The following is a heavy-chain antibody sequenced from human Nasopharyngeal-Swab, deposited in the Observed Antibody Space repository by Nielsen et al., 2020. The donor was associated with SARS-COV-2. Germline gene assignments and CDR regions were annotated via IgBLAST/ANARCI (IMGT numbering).Heavy chain of an antibody. J-gene: IGHJ4*02. V-gene: IGHV1-18*01. CDR3: ARGKDYYDSSGYYSGGGY. CDR1: GYTFTSYG. CDR2: ISAYNGNT. D-gene: IGHD3-22*01. Sequence: ASVKVSYKASGYTFTSYGISWVRQAPGQGLEWMGWISAYNGNTNYAQKLQGRVTMTIDTSTSTAYMELRSLRSDDTAVYYCARGKDYYDSSGYYSGGGYWGQGTLVTVSS.